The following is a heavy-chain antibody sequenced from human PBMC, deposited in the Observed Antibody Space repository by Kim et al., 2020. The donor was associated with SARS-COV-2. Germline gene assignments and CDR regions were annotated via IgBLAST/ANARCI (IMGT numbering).Heavy chain of an antibody. D-gene: IGHD3-22*01. J-gene: IGHJ4*02. Sequence: SVRGRFTSSRDKSGDTLYLEMNSLRAEDTAVYYCVKDMGGYYRPFDYWGQGTLVTVSS. CDR3: VKDMGGYYRPFDY. V-gene: IGHV3-23*01.